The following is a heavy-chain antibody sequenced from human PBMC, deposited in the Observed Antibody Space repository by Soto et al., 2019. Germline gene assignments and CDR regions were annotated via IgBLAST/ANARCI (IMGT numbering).Heavy chain of an antibody. CDR1: GYTFTSYG. V-gene: IGHV1-18*01. CDR3: AFVAVAGPFNWFDP. CDR2: ISAYNGKT. Sequence: ASVKVSCKASGYTFTSYGISWVRQAPGQGLEWMGWISAYNGKTNYAQKLQGRVTMTTDTSTSTAYMELRSLRSDDTAVYYCAFVAVAGPFNWFDPWGQGTLVTVSS. J-gene: IGHJ5*01. D-gene: IGHD6-19*01.